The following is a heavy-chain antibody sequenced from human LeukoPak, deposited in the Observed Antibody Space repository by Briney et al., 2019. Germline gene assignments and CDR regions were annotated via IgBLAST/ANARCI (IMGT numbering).Heavy chain of an antibody. Sequence: GGSLRLSCAASGFTFHDYALHWVRQAPGKGLEWVSGINWNTDDIVYADSVKGRFTISRDNAKNSLYLQMNSLRAEDTAVYYCASLPGLANYYYYMDVWGKGTTVTVSS. J-gene: IGHJ6*03. CDR2: INWNTDDI. V-gene: IGHV3-9*01. CDR1: GFTFHDYA. D-gene: IGHD3/OR15-3a*01. CDR3: ASLPGLANYYYYMDV.